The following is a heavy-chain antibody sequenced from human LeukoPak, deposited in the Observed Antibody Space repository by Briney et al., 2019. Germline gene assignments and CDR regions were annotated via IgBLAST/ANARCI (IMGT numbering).Heavy chain of an antibody. CDR3: ARGRVVGATGPPWGYYMDV. J-gene: IGHJ6*03. Sequence: PGGSLRLSCAASGFTFSSYAMSWVRQAPGKGLEWVSAISGSGGSTYYADSVKGRFTISRDNSKNTLYLQMNSLRAEDTAVYYCARGRVVGATGPPWGYYMDVWGKGTTVTISS. CDR1: GFTFSSYA. CDR2: ISGSGGST. D-gene: IGHD1-26*01. V-gene: IGHV3-23*01.